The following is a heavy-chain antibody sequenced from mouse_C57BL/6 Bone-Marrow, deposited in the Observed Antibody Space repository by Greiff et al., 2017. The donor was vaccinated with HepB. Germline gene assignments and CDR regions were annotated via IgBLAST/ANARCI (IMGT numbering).Heavy chain of an antibody. Sequence: QVQLQQSGAELVRPGASVKLSSKASGYTFTDYYINWVKQRPGQGLEWIARIYPGSGNTYYNEKFKGKATLTAEKSSSTAYMQLSSLTSEDSAVYFCARGHYGRDYWGQGTSVTVSS. CDR3: ARGHYGRDY. CDR2: IYPGSGNT. V-gene: IGHV1-76*01. J-gene: IGHJ4*01. CDR1: GYTFTDYY.